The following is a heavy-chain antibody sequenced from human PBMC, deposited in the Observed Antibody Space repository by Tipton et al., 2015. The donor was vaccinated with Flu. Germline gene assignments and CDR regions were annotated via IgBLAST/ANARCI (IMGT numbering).Heavy chain of an antibody. D-gene: IGHD6-19*01. J-gene: IGHJ4*02. CDR2: FYDSGST. CDR3: ARHRVGLAVAGVDF. V-gene: IGHV4-59*08. Sequence: TLSLTCTVSGGSISSYYWSWIRQPPGKGLEWIGCFYDSGSTNYNPSLKSRVTISVDTSKNQFFLRLTSVTAADTAVYYCARHRVGLAVAGVDFWGQGTPVTVSS. CDR1: GGSISSYY.